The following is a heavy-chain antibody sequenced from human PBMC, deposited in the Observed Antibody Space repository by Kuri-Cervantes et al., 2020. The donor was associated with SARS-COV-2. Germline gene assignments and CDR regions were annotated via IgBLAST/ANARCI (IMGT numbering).Heavy chain of an antibody. Sequence: GGSLRLSCAASGFTFSSYGMHWVRQAPGKGLEWVAVISYDGSNKYYADSVKGRFTISRDNSKNTLYLQMNSLRAEDTAVYYCAREVIVLMVYAMSLWGQGTLVTVSS. CDR2: ISYDGSNK. D-gene: IGHD2-8*01. J-gene: IGHJ4*02. CDR1: GFTFSSYG. CDR3: AREVIVLMVYAMSL. V-gene: IGHV3-30*03.